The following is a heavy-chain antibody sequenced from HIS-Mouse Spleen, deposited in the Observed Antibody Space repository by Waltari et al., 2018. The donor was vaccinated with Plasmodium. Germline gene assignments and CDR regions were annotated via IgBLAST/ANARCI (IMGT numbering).Heavy chain of an antibody. CDR3: ARHKKRGQLVRGYFDY. J-gene: IGHJ4*02. CDR2: IDWDDDK. CDR1: RFSPSTSGTF. D-gene: IGHD6-6*01. Sequence: QVTLRESGPALVKPTQPLTLTCTFSRFSPSTSGTFVRWIRHPPGKALEWLARIDWDDDKYYSTSLKTRLTISKETSKNQVVLTMTNMDPVDTATYYCARHKKRGQLVRGYFDYWGQGTLVTVSS. V-gene: IGHV2-70*15.